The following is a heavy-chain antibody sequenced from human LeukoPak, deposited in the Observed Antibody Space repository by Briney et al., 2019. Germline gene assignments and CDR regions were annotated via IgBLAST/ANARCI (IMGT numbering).Heavy chain of an antibody. Sequence: SVKVSCKASGGTFSSYAISWVRQAPGQGLEWMGGIIPIFGTANYAQKFQGRVTITADKSTSTAYMELSSLSSEDTAVYYCARGGYDYSNAFGYFDYWGQGTLVTVSS. CDR1: GGTFSSYA. CDR2: IIPIFGTA. J-gene: IGHJ4*02. CDR3: ARGGYDYSNAFGYFDY. V-gene: IGHV1-69*06. D-gene: IGHD4-11*01.